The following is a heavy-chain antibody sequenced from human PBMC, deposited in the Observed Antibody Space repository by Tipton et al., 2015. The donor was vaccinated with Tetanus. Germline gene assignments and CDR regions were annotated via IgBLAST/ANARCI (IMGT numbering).Heavy chain of an antibody. CDR2: ISGSGGST. D-gene: IGHD5-24*01. CDR3: AKDLEDPPGWQSV. J-gene: IGHJ6*02. V-gene: IGHV3-23*01. CDR1: GGTFSSYA. Sequence: SGAEVKKPGSSVKVSCKASGGTFSSYAMSWVRQAPGKGLEWVSAISGSGGSTYYADSVKGRFTISRDNSKNTLYPQMNSLRAEDTAVYYCAKDLEDPPGWQSVWGQGTTVTVSS.